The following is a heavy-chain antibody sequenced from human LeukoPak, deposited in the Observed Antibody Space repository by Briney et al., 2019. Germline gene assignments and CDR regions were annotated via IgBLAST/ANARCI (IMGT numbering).Heavy chain of an antibody. Sequence: SDTLSLTCTVSGGSLSSGDYYWSWIRQPRGKGLVWIAYINYSGSTCYNPSLKSRVSIQVDTSKHQFSLKLNSVTAADTAVYYCARENSGYDSYYFDYWGQGTLVTVSS. D-gene: IGHD5-12*01. CDR3: ARENSGYDSYYFDY. CDR1: GGSLSSGDYY. V-gene: IGHV4-30-4*02. J-gene: IGHJ4*02. CDR2: INYSGST.